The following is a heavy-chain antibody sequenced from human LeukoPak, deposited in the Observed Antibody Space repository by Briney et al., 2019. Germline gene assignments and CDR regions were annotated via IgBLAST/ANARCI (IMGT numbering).Heavy chain of an antibody. CDR2: INHSGST. Sequence: SETLSLTCAVYGGSFSGYYWSWIRQPPGKGLEWIGEINHSGSTSYNPSLKSRVTISVDTSKNQFSLKLSSVTAADTAVYYCARGEGDYVWGSYRQGALDIWGQGTMVTVSS. V-gene: IGHV4-34*01. D-gene: IGHD3-16*02. CDR3: ARGEGDYVWGSYRQGALDI. CDR1: GGSFSGYY. J-gene: IGHJ3*02.